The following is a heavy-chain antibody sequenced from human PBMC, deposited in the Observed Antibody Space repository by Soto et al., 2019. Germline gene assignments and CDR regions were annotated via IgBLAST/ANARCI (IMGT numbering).Heavy chain of an antibody. CDR2: IIPIFGTA. J-gene: IGHJ4*02. CDR1: GGTFSSYS. V-gene: IGHV1-69*13. D-gene: IGHD5-18*01. Sequence: SVKVSCKASGGTFSSYSISWVRHAPGQGLEWMGGIIPIFGTANYAQKYQGRVTITADESTSTAYMELSSLRSEDTAVYYCARDRAYGGYADYWGQGTLVTSPQ. CDR3: ARDRAYGGYADY.